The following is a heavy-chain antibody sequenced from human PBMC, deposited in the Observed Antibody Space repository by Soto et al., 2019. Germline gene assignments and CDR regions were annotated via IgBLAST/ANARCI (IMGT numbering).Heavy chain of an antibody. CDR3: ARRGAGYNYDY. CDR1: GYSFPGFW. CDR2: IFPADSDT. Sequence: RGESLKISCGASGYSFPGFWIGWVRQMPGKGLEWMGIIFPADSDTRYSPSFQGQVTISADKSISTAYLEWSSLKASDTAMYYCARRGAGYNYDYWGQGTLVTVSS. J-gene: IGHJ4*02. D-gene: IGHD5-12*01. V-gene: IGHV5-51*01.